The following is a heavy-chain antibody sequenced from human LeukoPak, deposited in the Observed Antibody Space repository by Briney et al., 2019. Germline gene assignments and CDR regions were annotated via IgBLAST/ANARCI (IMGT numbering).Heavy chain of an antibody. CDR2: ISGSGGST. CDR3: AGAIEMATIDFDY. Sequence: GGSLRLSCAASGFTFSSYAMSWVRQAPGKGLEWVSAISGSGGSTCYADSVKGRFTISRDNSKNTLYLQMNSLRAEDTAVYYCAGAIEMATIDFDYWGQGTLVTVSS. V-gene: IGHV3-23*01. D-gene: IGHD5-12*01. J-gene: IGHJ4*02. CDR1: GFTFSSYA.